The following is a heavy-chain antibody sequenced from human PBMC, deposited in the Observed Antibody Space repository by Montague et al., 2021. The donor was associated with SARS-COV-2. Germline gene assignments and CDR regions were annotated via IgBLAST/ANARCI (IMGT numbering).Heavy chain of an antibody. D-gene: IGHD1-26*01. CDR2: IYHTGST. CDR3: SRKGSGRSDLAY. CDR1: GDSISTDSW. Sequence: SETLSLTCVVSGDSISTDSWCTWLLLPPAGSLLWGGDIYHTGSTTYKQSPNSRVSMSVDKTWNQFSLGLTSVTAAATAIYYCSRKGSGRSDLAYWGQGTLVTVSS. V-gene: IGHV4-4*02. J-gene: IGHJ4*02.